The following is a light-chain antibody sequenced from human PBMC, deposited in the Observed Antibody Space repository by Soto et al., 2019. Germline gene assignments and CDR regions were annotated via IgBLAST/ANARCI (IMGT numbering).Light chain of an antibody. V-gene: IGKV1-5*03. J-gene: IGKJ1*01. CDR3: QQYTGYSRT. CDR1: ESINSW. CDR2: QAS. Sequence: DIQMTQSPSTLSASVGDRITITCRASESINSWLAWYQQKPGKAPRLLIYQASSLESGVPSRFSGSGSGTEFSLTISSLQPDDLATYYCQQYTGYSRTFGQGTKVEI.